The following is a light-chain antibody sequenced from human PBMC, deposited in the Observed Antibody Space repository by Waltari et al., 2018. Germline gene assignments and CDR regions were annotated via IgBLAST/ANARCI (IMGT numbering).Light chain of an antibody. Sequence: DIQMTQSPSSVSASVGDRVTSPCRASQNIGSYLIWYQQKPGKAPNLLLYSASSLQSGVPSRFLGSGSATDFTLTINSLQPDDFATYYCQQSSSYPPTFGQGTQV. CDR1: QNIGSY. CDR2: SAS. J-gene: IGKJ1*01. CDR3: QQSSSYPPT. V-gene: IGKV1-39*01.